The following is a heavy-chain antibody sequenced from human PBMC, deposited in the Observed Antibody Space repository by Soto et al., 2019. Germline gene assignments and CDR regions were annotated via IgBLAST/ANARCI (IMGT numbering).Heavy chain of an antibody. J-gene: IGHJ6*02. D-gene: IGHD6-6*01. Sequence: ASVKVSCKASGYTFTSYGISCVRQAPGQGLEWMGWISAYNGNTNYAQKLQGRVTMTTDTSTSTAYMELRSLRSDDTAVYYCARDQSSSPYYYYGMDVWGQGTPVTVSS. CDR3: ARDQSSSPYYYYGMDV. V-gene: IGHV1-18*04. CDR1: GYTFTSYG. CDR2: ISAYNGNT.